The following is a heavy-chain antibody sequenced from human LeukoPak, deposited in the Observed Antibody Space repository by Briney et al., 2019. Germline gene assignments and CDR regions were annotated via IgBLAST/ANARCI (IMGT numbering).Heavy chain of an antibody. Sequence: SQTLSLTCAVSGGSISSGGYSWSWIRQPPGKGLEWIGYIYHSGSTYYNPSLKSRVTISVDRSKNQSSLKLSSVTAADTAVYYCARGIEAGVRGFDPWGQGTLVTVSS. V-gene: IGHV4-30-2*01. CDR2: IYHSGST. D-gene: IGHD6-25*01. CDR3: ARGIEAGVRGFDP. CDR1: GGSISSGGYS. J-gene: IGHJ5*02.